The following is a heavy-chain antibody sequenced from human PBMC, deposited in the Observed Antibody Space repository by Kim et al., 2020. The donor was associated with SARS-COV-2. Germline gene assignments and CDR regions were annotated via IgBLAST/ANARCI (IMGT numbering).Heavy chain of an antibody. V-gene: IGHV3-30-3*01. CDR2: ISYDGSNK. D-gene: IGHD2-21*01. CDR3: AREVRDW. Sequence: GGSLRLSCAASGFTFSSYAMHWVRRAPGKGLEWVAVISYDGSNKYYADSVKGRFTISRDNSKNTLYLQMNSLRAEDTAVYYCAREVRDWWGQGTLVTVSS. CDR1: GFTFSSYA. J-gene: IGHJ4*02.